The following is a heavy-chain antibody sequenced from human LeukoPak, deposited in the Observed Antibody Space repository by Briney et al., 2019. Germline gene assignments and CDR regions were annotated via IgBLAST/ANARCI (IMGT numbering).Heavy chain of an antibody. CDR1: GYTLIDYY. CDR3: ARDLTSTSYWEPDY. V-gene: IGHV1-2*06. Sequence: GASVKVSCKASGYTLIDYYMHWVRQAPGQGLEWMGRINPNSGDTHYAQKFQGRVTMTRDTSISTAYMELNRLTSDDTAVYFCARDLTSTSYWEPDYWSQGTLVTVSS. CDR2: INPNSGDT. J-gene: IGHJ4*02. D-gene: IGHD1-26*01.